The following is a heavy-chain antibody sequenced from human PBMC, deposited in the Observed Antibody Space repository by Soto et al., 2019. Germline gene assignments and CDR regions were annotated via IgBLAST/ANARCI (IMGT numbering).Heavy chain of an antibody. CDR1: GITFGDYY. V-gene: IGHV3-11*01. J-gene: IGHJ4*02. Sequence: QVQLVESGGGLVKPGGSLRLSCVASGITFGDYYMTWVRQAPGKGLEWLSYISSSGGIKHYADSVKGRFTISRDNGKNSLYLQMNSLRVDDTAVYYCARDHHEQMSFDWWGQGTLVTVSS. CDR3: ARDHHEQMSFDW. CDR2: ISSSGGIK.